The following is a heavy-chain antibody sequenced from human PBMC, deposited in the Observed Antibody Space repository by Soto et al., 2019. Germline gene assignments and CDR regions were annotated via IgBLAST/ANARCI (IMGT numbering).Heavy chain of an antibody. CDR2: HIPIFGIA. D-gene: IGHD1-26*01. V-gene: IGHV1-69*02. CDR3: ASPIVGPTN. J-gene: IGHJ4*02. CDR1: GGTFTSLT. Sequence: QVQLVQSGAEVKKPGSSVKVSCTASGGTFTSLTMSWVRQAPGQGLEWMGRHIPIFGIANYAQKFQGRVTITADKSTTTSYMELSSLSSEDTAIYYCASPIVGPTNWGQGTLVTVSS.